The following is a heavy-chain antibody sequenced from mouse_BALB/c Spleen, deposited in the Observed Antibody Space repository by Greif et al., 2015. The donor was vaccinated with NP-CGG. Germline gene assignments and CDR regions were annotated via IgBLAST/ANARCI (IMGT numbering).Heavy chain of an antibody. D-gene: IGHD2-10*02. CDR1: EYEFPSHD. CDR2: INSDGGST. Sequence: DVKLVESGGGLVQPGESLKLSCESNEYEFPSHDMSWVRKTPEKRLELVAAINSDGGSTYYPDTMERRFIISRDNTKKTLYLQMSSLRSEDTAFYYCARRYGNTYCYCDVWGAGTTVTISS. CDR3: ARRYGNTYCYCDV. J-gene: IGHJ1*01. V-gene: IGHV5-2*03.